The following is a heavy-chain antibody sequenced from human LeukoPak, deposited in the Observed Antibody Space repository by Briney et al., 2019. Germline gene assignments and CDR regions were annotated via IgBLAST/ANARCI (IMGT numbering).Heavy chain of an antibody. J-gene: IGHJ4*02. D-gene: IGHD3-22*01. CDR3: ARVKRDYHDSSGYEYFDY. CDR1: GGSISSGGYY. V-gene: IGHV4-31*03. CDR2: IYYSGST. Sequence: SQTLSLTCTVSGGSISSGGYYWSWIRQHPGKGLEWIGYIYYSGSTYYNPSLKSRVTISVDTSKNQFSLKLSSVTAADTAVYYCARVKRDYHDSSGYEYFDYWGQGTLVTVSS.